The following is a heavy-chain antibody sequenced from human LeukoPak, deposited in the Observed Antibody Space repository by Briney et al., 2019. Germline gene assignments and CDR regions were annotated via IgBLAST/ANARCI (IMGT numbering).Heavy chain of an antibody. D-gene: IGHD3-9*01. J-gene: IGHJ4*02. CDR1: GFTFGDYA. Sequence: GGSLRLSCTTSGFTFGDYAVSWVRRAPGEGLEWVALIRSKSFGGLREYAASVKGRFAISRDDSNSIAYLQMSGLKTEDTAVYYCSRSATVTGAKYYFDRWGQGTLVTVSS. CDR3: SRSATVTGAKYYFDR. V-gene: IGHV3-49*04. CDR2: IRSKSFGGLR.